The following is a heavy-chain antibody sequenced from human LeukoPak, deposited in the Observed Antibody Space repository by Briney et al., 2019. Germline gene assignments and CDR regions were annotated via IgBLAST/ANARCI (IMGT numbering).Heavy chain of an antibody. CDR3: ASEGRDGYNDPSDY. CDR2: ISSSSSYI. J-gene: IGHJ4*02. CDR1: GFTFSSYS. V-gene: IGHV3-21*01. D-gene: IGHD5-24*01. Sequence: GGSLRLSCAASGFTFSSYSMNWIRQAPGKGLEWVSSISSSSSYIYYADSVKGRFTISRDNAKTSLYLQMNSLRAEDTAVYYCASEGRDGYNDPSDYWGQGTLVTVSS.